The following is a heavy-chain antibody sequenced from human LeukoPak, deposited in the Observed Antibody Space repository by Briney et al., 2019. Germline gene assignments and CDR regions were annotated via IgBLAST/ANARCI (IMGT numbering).Heavy chain of an antibody. CDR1: GYTFTGYY. CDR3: VRSGGAAAGMNWFDP. CDR2: INPYSGDT. J-gene: IGHJ5*02. D-gene: IGHD6-13*01. V-gene: IGHV1-2*02. Sequence: VASVKVSSKASGYTFTGYYIHWVRQAPGQGLEWMGWINPYSGDTNYAPKSQGRVTMTRDTAISTTYMELSRLTSDDTAVYFCVRSGGAAAGMNWFDPWGQGTLVTVSS.